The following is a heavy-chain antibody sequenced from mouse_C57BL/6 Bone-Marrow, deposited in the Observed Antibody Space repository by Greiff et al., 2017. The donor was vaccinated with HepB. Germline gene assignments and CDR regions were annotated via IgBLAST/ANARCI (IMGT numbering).Heavy chain of an antibody. D-gene: IGHD2-5*01. CDR1: GYTFTTYW. V-gene: IGHV1-63*01. Sequence: VQLQQSGAELVRPGTSVKMSCKASGYTFTTYWIGWAKQRPGHGLEWIGDIYPGGGYTNYNEKFKGKATLTADKSSSTAYMQVSSLTSEDSAIYYCARSDYSNYEFAYWGQGTLVTVSA. CDR2: IYPGGGYT. J-gene: IGHJ3*01. CDR3: ARSDYSNYEFAY.